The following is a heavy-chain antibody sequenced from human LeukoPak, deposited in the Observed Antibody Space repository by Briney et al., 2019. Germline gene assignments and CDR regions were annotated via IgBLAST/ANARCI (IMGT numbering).Heavy chain of an antibody. D-gene: IGHD6-6*01. Sequence: RPSQTLSLTGTVSGGSINSGSYYWSWIRQPAGKGLEWIGRIYSSGSTNFNPSLKSRVTISQDTSKNQVSLKVNSVTAADTAVYYCARDPRYSSSAHVFDIWGQGTMVTVSS. CDR3: ARDPRYSSSAHVFDI. V-gene: IGHV4-61*02. CDR2: IYSSGST. J-gene: IGHJ3*02. CDR1: GGSINSGSYY.